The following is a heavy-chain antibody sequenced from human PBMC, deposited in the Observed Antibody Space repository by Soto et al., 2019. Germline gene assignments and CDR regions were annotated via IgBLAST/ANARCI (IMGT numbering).Heavy chain of an antibody. CDR2: IYWDDDK. V-gene: IGHV2-5*02. Sequence: QITLKESGPTLVKPTQTLTLTCTFSGFSLSTSGVGVGWIRQPPGKALEWLALIYWDDDKRYSPSLKSRLTITKDTSKNQVVLTMTNMEPVDTATYYCARTYDYIWGSYRYAYYFDYWGQGTLVTVSS. D-gene: IGHD3-16*02. CDR3: ARTYDYIWGSYRYAYYFDY. J-gene: IGHJ4*02. CDR1: GFSLSTSGVG.